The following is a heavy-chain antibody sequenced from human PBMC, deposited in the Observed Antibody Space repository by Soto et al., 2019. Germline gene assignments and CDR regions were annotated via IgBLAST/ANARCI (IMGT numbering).Heavy chain of an antibody. CDR2: IFWDDDK. CDR3: ARVFDCWSSYYFCY. V-gene: IGHV2-5*02. CDR1: GFSLSTSGVA. D-gene: IGHD3-3*01. Sequence: SGPTLVNPTQTLTLTCTFSGFSLSTSGVAVGWIRQAPRKAPEWLAFIFWDDDKRYSPSLENRLTITKDTSKNQVVLTMTNMGPVDTATYYCARVFDCWSSYYFCYWGRGSL. J-gene: IGHJ4*01.